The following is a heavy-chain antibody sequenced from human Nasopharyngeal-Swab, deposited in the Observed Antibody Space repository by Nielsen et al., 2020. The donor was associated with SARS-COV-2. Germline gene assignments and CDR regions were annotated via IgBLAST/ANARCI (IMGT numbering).Heavy chain of an antibody. CDR3: ARGAGGI. CDR2: ISYDGSNK. J-gene: IGHJ4*02. Sequence: GESLKISCAASGFTFSSYAMHWVRQAPGKGLEWVAVISYDGSNKYYADSVKGRFTISRDNSKNTLYLQINSLRAVDTVVYYCARGAGGIWGQGTLVTVSS. V-gene: IGHV3-30*04. CDR1: GFTFSSYA. D-gene: IGHD6-13*01.